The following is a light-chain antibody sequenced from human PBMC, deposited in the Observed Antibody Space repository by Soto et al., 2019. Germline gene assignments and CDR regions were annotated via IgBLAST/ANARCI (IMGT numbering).Light chain of an antibody. CDR1: QSVSNN. Sequence: EIVMTQSPATLSVSPGERATLSCRASQSVSNNLAWYQKKPVQAPRLLIYGPSTRATGSPARFSGSGSGTEFALTISSLQSEDFAFYYCQQYNNWWTFGQGTRVDIK. CDR3: QQYNNWWT. J-gene: IGKJ1*01. V-gene: IGKV3-15*01. CDR2: GPS.